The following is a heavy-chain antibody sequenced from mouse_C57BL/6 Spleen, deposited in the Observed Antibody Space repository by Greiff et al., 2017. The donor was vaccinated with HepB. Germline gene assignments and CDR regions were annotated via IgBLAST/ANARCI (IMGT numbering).Heavy chain of an antibody. D-gene: IGHD1-1*01. CDR2: IYPGNSDT. CDR3: TREATVVATNFDY. J-gene: IGHJ2*01. Sequence: EVQLQESGTVLARPGASVKMSCKTSGYTFTSYWMHWVKQRPGQGLEWIGAIYPGNSDTSYNQKFKGKAKLTAVTSASTAYMELSSLTNEDSAVYYCTREATVVATNFDYWGQGTTLTVSS. CDR1: GYTFTSYW. V-gene: IGHV1-5*01.